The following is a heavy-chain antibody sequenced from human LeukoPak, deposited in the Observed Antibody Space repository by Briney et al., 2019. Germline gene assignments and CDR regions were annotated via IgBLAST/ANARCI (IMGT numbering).Heavy chain of an antibody. CDR2: VNLQGST. V-gene: IGHV4-4*02. CDR3: AREGGPYRPLDY. J-gene: IGHJ4*02. CDR1: GGSISDTNW. Sequence: PSETLSLTCGVSGGSISDTNWWTWFRRPPGKGLEWIGEVNLQGSTNYNPSLKRRVAISVDKSENHISLKLTSVTAADTAVYYRAREGGPYRPLDYSGQGTLVTVAS.